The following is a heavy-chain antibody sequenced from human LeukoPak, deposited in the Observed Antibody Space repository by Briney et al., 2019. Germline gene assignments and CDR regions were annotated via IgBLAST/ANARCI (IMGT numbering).Heavy chain of an antibody. V-gene: IGHV3-23*01. CDR1: GFTFRSYA. J-gene: IGHJ4*02. CDR3: AKELISGRPYYFDY. D-gene: IGHD3-10*01. Sequence: PGGSLRLSCAASGFTFRSYAMTWVRQAPGKGLEWVSEISNVATLKYADSVKGRFTMSRDNSKNTLYLQMNSLRAEDTAVYYCAKELISGRPYYFDYWGQGTLVTVSS. CDR2: ISNVATL.